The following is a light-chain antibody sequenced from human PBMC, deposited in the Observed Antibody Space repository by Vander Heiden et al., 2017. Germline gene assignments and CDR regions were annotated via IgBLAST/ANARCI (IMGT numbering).Light chain of an antibody. V-gene: IGKV1-39*01. CDR1: QSISSY. Sequence: DIEMIQSPSSLSVSVGDRVTITCRASQSISSYLNWFQKKPGSAPKLLIYAAVDRHTGVPSRFSGSGTGTHFTLTIRSLQPEDFATYYCQQTYSAPQTFGQGTKLDI. CDR3: QQTYSAPQT. J-gene: IGKJ2*01. CDR2: AAV.